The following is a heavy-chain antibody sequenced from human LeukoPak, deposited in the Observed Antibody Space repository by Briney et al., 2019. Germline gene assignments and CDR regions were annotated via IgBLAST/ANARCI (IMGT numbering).Heavy chain of an antibody. CDR3: ARTRDTPPLYYYDNSGYFDY. CDR1: GYTFTSYG. J-gene: IGHJ4*02. D-gene: IGHD3-22*01. V-gene: IGHV1-18*01. CDR2: ISAYNGNT. Sequence: ASVKVSCKASGYTFTSYGISWVRQAPGQGLEWMGWISAYNGNTNYAQKLQGRVTMTTDTSTSTAYMELRSLRSDDTAVYYCARTRDTPPLYYYDNSGYFDYWGQGTLVTVSS.